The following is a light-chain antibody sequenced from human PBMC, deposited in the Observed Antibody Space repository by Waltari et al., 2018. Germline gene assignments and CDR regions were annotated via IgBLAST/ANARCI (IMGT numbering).Light chain of an antibody. CDR1: GSNIGTNF. CDR3: ASWDGTLSGWL. J-gene: IGLJ3*02. Sequence: QSALTQPPSASGAPGQRVTISCSGGGSNIGTNFVSWYKQLPGSAPKLLMYRTDQRPSGVPDRFSGSKSGTSGSLAISGLRAEDEADYYCASWDGTLSGWLFGGGTTLTVL. V-gene: IGLV1-47*01. CDR2: RTD.